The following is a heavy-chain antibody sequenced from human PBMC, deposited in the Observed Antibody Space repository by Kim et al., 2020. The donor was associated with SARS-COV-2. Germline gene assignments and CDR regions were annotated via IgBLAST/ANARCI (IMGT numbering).Heavy chain of an antibody. CDR2: ISGSGGST. D-gene: IGHD3-22*01. Sequence: GGSLRLSCAASGFTFSSYAMSWVRQAPGKGLEWVSAISGSGGSTYYADSVKGRFTISRDNSKNTLYLQMNRLRAEDTAVYYCAKAGRSNSSLVVVVITFFEYLGQGTLSPSP. V-gene: IGHV3-23*01. CDR1: GFTFSSYA. CDR3: AKAGRSNSSLVVVVITFFEY. J-gene: IGHJ4*02.